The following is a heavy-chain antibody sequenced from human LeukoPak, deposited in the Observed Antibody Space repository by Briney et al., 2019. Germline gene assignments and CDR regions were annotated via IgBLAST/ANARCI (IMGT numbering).Heavy chain of an antibody. V-gene: IGHV4-31*03. J-gene: IGHJ6*03. CDR3: ARGGSGPDYYYMDV. CDR1: GGSISSGGYY. CDR2: IYYSGST. Sequence: SQTLSLTCTVSGGSISSGGYYWSWIRQHPGKGLEWIGYIYYSGSTYYNPSLKSRVTISVDTSKNQFSLKLSSVTAADTAVYYCARGGSGPDYYYMDVWGKGTTVTVSS.